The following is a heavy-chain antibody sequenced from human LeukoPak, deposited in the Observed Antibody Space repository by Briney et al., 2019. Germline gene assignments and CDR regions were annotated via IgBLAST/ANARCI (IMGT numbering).Heavy chain of an antibody. V-gene: IGHV3-30*03. CDR2: ISYDGSNK. D-gene: IGHD5-24*01. Sequence: GGSLRLSCAASGFTFSSYGMHWVRQAPGKGLEWVAVISYDGSNKYYADSVKGRFTISRDNSKNTLYLQMNSLRAEDTAVYYCARVRERWLLEYYFDYWGQGTLVTVSS. CDR1: GFTFSSYG. J-gene: IGHJ4*02. CDR3: ARVRERWLLEYYFDY.